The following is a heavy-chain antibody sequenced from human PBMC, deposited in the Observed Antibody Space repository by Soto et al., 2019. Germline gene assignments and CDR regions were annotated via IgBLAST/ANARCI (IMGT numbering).Heavy chain of an antibody. J-gene: IGHJ4*02. CDR1: GFSLSNYG. CDR3: GRDRRWAIDF. V-gene: IGHV3-48*02. D-gene: IGHD6-13*01. Sequence: VGSLRLSCAASGFSLSNYGMNWVRQAPGRGLEWVSHINDRSSAIYYADSVKGRFTISRDNAKSSLYLQINSLRDEDTAIYYCGRDRRWAIDFWGQGTLVTVSS. CDR2: INDRSSAI.